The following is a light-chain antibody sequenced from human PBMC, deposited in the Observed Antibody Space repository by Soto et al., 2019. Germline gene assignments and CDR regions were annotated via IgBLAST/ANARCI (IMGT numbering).Light chain of an antibody. CDR2: DAS. J-gene: IGKJ1*01. V-gene: IGKV1-5*01. Sequence: DIQMTQSPSTLSATAGDRVTITCRASQSISSWLAWYQHKPGKAPKLLIYDASSLETGVPSRFSGRGSGTEFTLTINNLQPDDFAMYYCQQYNSYSSWTFGQGTKVDIK. CDR3: QQYNSYSSWT. CDR1: QSISSW.